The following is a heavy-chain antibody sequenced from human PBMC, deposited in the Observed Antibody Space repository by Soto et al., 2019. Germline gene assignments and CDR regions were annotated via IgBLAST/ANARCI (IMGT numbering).Heavy chain of an antibody. CDR1: GGSVSSGSYY. J-gene: IGHJ4*02. V-gene: IGHV4-61*01. Sequence: QVQLQESGPGLVKPSETLSLTCTVSGGSVSSGSYYWSWIRQPPGKGLEWIGYIYYSGSTNYNPSLRSRVTISVDTSKNQFSLKLSSVTAADTAVYYCARGTSSWSVGFDYWGQGTLVTVSS. CDR2: IYYSGST. D-gene: IGHD6-13*01. CDR3: ARGTSSWSVGFDY.